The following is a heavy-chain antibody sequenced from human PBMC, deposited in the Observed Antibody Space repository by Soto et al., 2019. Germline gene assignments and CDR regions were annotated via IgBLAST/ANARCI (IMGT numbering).Heavy chain of an antibody. V-gene: IGHV4-31*03. D-gene: IGHD3-3*01. CDR3: ARSVRRSGYQRPDY. Sequence: PSETLSLTCTVSGGSISSGGYYWSWIRQHPGKGLEWIGYIYYSGSTYYNPSLKSRVTISVDTSKNQFSLKPSSVTAADTAVYYCARSVRRSGYQRPDYWGQGTLVTVSS. CDR2: IYYSGST. CDR1: GGSISSGGYY. J-gene: IGHJ4*02.